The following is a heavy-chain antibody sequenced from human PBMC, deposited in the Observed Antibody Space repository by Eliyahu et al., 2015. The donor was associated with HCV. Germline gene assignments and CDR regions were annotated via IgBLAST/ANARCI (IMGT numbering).Heavy chain of an antibody. CDR2: IWYDGSNK. J-gene: IGHJ6*02. V-gene: IGHV3-33*01. CDR3: ARDLYCSSINCYPLLRYYYGLDV. Sequence: QAQLVESGGGVVQPGRSLRLSCAAXEFTFSSXXMXWVRRAPGKGLEWVAVIWYDGSNKYYADSVKGRFTISRDNSKNTLYLQMSSLRAEDTAVYYCARDLYCSSINCYPLLRYYYGLDVWGQGTTVTVSS. CDR1: EFTFSSXX. D-gene: IGHD2-2*01.